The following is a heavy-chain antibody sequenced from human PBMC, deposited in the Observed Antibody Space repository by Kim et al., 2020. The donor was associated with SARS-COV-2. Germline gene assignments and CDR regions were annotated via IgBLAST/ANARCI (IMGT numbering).Heavy chain of an antibody. J-gene: IGHJ4*02. CDR1: GYTFTSYA. V-gene: IGHV1-3*01. CDR3: ARGGTIYDSSGYVDY. Sequence: ASVKVSCKASGYTFTSYAMHWVRQAPGQRLEWMGWINAGNGNTKYSQKFQGRVTITRDTSASTAYMELSSLRSEDTAVYYCARGGTIYDSSGYVDYWGKGTLVTVSS. D-gene: IGHD3-22*01. CDR2: INAGNGNT.